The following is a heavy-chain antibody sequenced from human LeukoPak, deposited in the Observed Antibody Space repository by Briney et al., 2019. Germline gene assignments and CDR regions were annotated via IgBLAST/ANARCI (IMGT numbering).Heavy chain of an antibody. CDR3: ARAKDEIRYFDWLLVGYYFDY. CDR2: TYSGGST. J-gene: IGHJ4*02. D-gene: IGHD3-9*01. V-gene: IGHV3-53*01. Sequence: GGSLRLSCAASGFTFSSYAMSWVRQAPGKGLEWVSVTYSGGSTYYADSVKGRFTISRDNSKNTLYLQMNSLRAEDTAVYYCARAKDEIRYFDWLLVGYYFDYWGQGTLVTVSS. CDR1: GFTFSSYA.